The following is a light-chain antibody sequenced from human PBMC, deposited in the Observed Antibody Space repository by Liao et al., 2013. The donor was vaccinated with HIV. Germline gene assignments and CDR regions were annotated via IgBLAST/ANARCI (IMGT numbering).Light chain of an antibody. CDR3: QAGDSNTAYV. J-gene: IGLJ1*01. CDR1: NIRSRG. Sequence: YVLTQPPSVSVAPGQTAVMTCGGNNIRSRGVHWYQQRPGQAPVLVMYYDQNRPSGIPERISGSISGNTATLTISGTQSMDEADYYCQAGDSNTAYVFGTGTKVTVL. V-gene: IGLV3-21*01. CDR2: YDQ.